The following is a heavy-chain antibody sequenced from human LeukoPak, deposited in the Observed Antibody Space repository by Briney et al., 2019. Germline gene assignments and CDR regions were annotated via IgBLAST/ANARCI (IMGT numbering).Heavy chain of an antibody. V-gene: IGHV1-69*13. CDR1: VGSFTSYD. CDR2: IIPIFPTA. Sequence: SVKVSCKASVGSFTSYDFSWVRHAPAQGLEWVGVIIPIFPTANHAQKFQGRVTITADESTSPAYMELSSLRSEDTAVCYCARGVGNAFDIWGQGTMVTVSS. J-gene: IGHJ3*02. D-gene: IGHD7-27*01. CDR3: ARGVGNAFDI.